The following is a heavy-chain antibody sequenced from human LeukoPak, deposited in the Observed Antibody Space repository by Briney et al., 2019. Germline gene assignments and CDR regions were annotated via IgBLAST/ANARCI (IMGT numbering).Heavy chain of an antibody. J-gene: IGHJ4*02. CDR3: ARDKYFDSTTYYPRFDY. V-gene: IGHV3-7*04. CDR1: GFTVSSNY. Sequence: PGGSLRLSCAASGFTVSSNYMSWVRQAPGKGLEWVANIKQDGGEKYYVDSVKGRFTISRDNAKTSLYLQMTSLRAEDTAVYYCARDKYFDSTTYYPRFDYWGQGILVTVSS. CDR2: IKQDGGEK. D-gene: IGHD3-22*01.